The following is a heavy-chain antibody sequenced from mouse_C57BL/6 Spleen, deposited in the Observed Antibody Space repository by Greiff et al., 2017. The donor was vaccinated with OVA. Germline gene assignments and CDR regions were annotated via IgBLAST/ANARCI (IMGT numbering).Heavy chain of an antibody. J-gene: IGHJ3*01. CDR1: GYAFSSSW. D-gene: IGHD1-1*01. Sequence: QVQLQQSGPELVKPGASVKISCKASGYAFSSSWMNWVKQRPGKGLEWIGRIYPGDGDTNYNGKFKGKATLTADKSSSTAYMQLSSLTSEDSAVYFCARMDYYGSSFAYWGQGTLVTVSA. CDR3: ARMDYYGSSFAY. V-gene: IGHV1-82*01. CDR2: IYPGDGDT.